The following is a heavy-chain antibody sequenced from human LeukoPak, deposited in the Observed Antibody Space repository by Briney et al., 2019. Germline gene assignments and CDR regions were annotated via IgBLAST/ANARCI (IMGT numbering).Heavy chain of an antibody. CDR3: ARAADRITMIVVVNTIEDPDAFDI. V-gene: IGHV4-31*03. Sequence: PSQTLSLTCTVSGGSISSGGYYWSWIRQHPGKGLEWIGYVYYSGSTYYNPSLKSRVTISVDTSKNQFSLKLSSVTAADTAVYYCARAADRITMIVVVNTIEDPDAFDIWGQGTMVTVSS. CDR2: VYYSGST. J-gene: IGHJ3*02. D-gene: IGHD3-22*01. CDR1: GGSISSGGYY.